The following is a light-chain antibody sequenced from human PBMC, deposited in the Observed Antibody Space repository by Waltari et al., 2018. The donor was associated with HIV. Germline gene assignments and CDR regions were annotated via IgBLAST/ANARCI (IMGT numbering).Light chain of an antibody. CDR2: GAS. V-gene: IGKV3-20*01. CDR3: HQYAGLPRT. J-gene: IGKJ2*01. Sequence: EIVLTQSPGTLSLSPGERATLSCRASQSVSGSHLAWYQQIPGQPPRLLVYGASSRATGIPDRFSGSGSGTDFTLTITRLEPEDFAVYYWHQYAGLPRTFGQGTKLEIK. CDR1: QSVSGSH.